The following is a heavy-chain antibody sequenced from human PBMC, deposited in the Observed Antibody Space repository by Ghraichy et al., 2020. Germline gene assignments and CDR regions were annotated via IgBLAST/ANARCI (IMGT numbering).Heavy chain of an antibody. V-gene: IGHV4-34*01. CDR3: ARGEAAALHY. D-gene: IGHD6-13*01. CDR1: GGSFSGYY. J-gene: IGHJ4*02. Sequence: SETLSLTCAVYGGSFSGYYWSWIRQPPGKGLEWIGEINHSGSTNYNPSLKSRVTISVDTSKNQFSLKLSSVTAADTAVYYCARGEAAALHYWGQGTLVTVSS. CDR2: INHSGST.